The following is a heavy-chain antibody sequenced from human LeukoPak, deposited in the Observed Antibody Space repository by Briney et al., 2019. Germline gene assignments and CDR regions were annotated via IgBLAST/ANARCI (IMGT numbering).Heavy chain of an antibody. Sequence: SETLSLTCTVSGGSISSCYWSWIRQPPGKGVEWIGYIHYSGSTNYNPSLKSRVTISVDTSKNQFSLKLSSVTAADTAVYYCARGYIVVVVAATRRFDPWGQGTLVTVSS. CDR1: GGSISSCY. V-gene: IGHV4-59*12. CDR3: ARGYIVVVVAATRRFDP. J-gene: IGHJ5*02. CDR2: IHYSGST. D-gene: IGHD2-15*01.